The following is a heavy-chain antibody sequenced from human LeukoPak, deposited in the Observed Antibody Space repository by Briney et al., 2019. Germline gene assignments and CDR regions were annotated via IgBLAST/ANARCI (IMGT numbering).Heavy chain of an antibody. Sequence: SETLSLTCAVYGGSFRGYYWSWIRQPPGKGLEWTGYIFHSGSSNYNPSLKSRVTISVDTSKNQLSLNLSSVTAADTAVYYCARAFRMNLAATWGQGTLVTVSS. CDR2: IFHSGSS. V-gene: IGHV4-34*12. CDR3: ARAFRMNLAAT. CDR1: GGSFRGYY. J-gene: IGHJ5*02. D-gene: IGHD6-13*01.